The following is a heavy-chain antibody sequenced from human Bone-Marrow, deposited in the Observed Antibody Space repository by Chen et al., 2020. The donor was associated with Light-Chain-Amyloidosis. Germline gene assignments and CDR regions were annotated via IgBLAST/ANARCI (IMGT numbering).Heavy chain of an antibody. CDR3: TRDAITSGGVVVPDS. Sequence: QVQLQESGPRLVKPSQTLTLTCTVSDGSITSGVYYWNWIRQPAGKGLEWIGHIYTTGSTKHNPSLRSRLTISIDTSKSPFSLRLASVTAADTAIYYCTRDAITSGGVVVPDSWGQGTLVTVSS. CDR2: IYTTGST. J-gene: IGHJ4*02. D-gene: IGHD3-16*02. V-gene: IGHV4-61*02. CDR1: DGSITSGVYY.